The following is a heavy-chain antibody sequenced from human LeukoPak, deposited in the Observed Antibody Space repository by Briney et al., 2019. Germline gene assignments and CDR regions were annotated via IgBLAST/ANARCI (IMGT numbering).Heavy chain of an antibody. V-gene: IGHV3-23*01. CDR3: ARAITMILDY. CDR1: GFTLSSYA. Sequence: GGSLRLSCAASGFTLSSYAMSWVRQAPGKGLEWVSSISASGGSTDYADSVKGRFTISRDNSKNTVYLQMNSLRAEDTAVYYCARAITMILDYWGQGTLVTVSS. D-gene: IGHD3-22*01. CDR2: ISASGGST. J-gene: IGHJ4*02.